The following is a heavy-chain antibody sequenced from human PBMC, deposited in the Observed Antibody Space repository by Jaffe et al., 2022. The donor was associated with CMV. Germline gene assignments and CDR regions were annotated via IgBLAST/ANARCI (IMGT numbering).Heavy chain of an antibody. CDR1: GFSLSNARMG. Sequence: QVTLKESGPVLVKPTETLTLTCTVSGFSLSNARMGVSWIRQPPGKALEWLAHIFSNDEKSYSTSLKSRLTISKDTSKSQVVLTMTNMDPVDTATYYCARITLGTDHTGYSSGWYPRGRWDYWGQGTLVTVSS. CDR3: ARITLGTDHTGYSSGWYPRGRWDY. D-gene: IGHD6-19*01. J-gene: IGHJ4*02. V-gene: IGHV2-26*01. CDR2: IFSNDEK.